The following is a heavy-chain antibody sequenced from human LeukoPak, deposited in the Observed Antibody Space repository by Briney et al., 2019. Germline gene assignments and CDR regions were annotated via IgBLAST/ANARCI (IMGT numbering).Heavy chain of an antibody. CDR3: AKNQGQWLVPVDY. CDR2: ISGSGGRT. Sequence: PGGSLRLSCAASGFTFSSYDMSWVRQAPGKGLEWVAGISGSGGRTDNADSVKGRFTISRDNSKNTLYLQMNNLRAEDTALYYCAKNQGQWLVPVDYWGQGTLVTVSS. J-gene: IGHJ4*02. CDR1: GFTFSSYD. V-gene: IGHV3-23*01. D-gene: IGHD6-19*01.